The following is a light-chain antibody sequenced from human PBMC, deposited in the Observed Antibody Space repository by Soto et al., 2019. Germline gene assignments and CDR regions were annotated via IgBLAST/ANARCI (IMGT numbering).Light chain of an antibody. J-gene: IGLJ2*01. CDR3: CSFAGPRGLI. Sequence: QSVLTRPASVSGSPGQSITISCTGTSSDVGIYNLVSWFQQHPGKAPKLMIYEGSKRPSGISDRFSGSKSGNTAFLIISGLQAEDESDYYCCSFAGPRGLIFGGGTKLTVL. V-gene: IGLV2-23*01. CDR2: EGS. CDR1: SSDVGIYNL.